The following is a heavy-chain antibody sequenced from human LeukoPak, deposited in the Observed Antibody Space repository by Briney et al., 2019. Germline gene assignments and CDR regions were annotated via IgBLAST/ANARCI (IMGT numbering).Heavy chain of an antibody. CDR3: AKDPTTSYDILTGFGSSKPPVYYYYGMDV. CDR2: ISYDGSNK. Sequence: QIGGSLRLSCAASGFTFSSYGMHWVRQAPGKGLEWVAVISYDGSNKYYADSVKGRFTISRDNSKNTLYLQMNSLRAEDTAVYYCAKDPTTSYDILTGFGSSKPPVYYYYGMDVWGQGTTVTVSS. J-gene: IGHJ6*02. V-gene: IGHV3-30*18. D-gene: IGHD3-9*01. CDR1: GFTFSSYG.